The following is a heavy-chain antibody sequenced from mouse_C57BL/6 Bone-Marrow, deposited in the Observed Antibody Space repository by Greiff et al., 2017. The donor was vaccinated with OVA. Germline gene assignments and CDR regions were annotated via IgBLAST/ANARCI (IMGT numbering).Heavy chain of an antibody. V-gene: IGHV1-82*01. J-gene: IGHJ2*01. CDR3: ARFYYYYGSSPDD. D-gene: IGHD1-1*01. CDR2: IYPGDGDT. Sequence: QVQLQQSGPELVKPGASVKISCKASGYAFSSSWMNWVKQRPGKGLEWIGRIYPGDGDTNYNGKFKGKATLTADKSSSTAYMQLSSLTSEDSAVYFCARFYYYYGSSPDDWGQGTTLTVSS. CDR1: GYAFSSSW.